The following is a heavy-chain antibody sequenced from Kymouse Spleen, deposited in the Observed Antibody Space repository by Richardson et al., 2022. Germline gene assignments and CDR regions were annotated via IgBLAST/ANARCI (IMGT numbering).Heavy chain of an antibody. Sequence: QVQLQQWGAGLLKPSETLSLTCAVYGGSFSGYYWSWIRQPPGKGLEWIGEINHSGSTNYNPSLKSRVTISVDTSKNQFSLKLSSVTAADTAVYYCARDNWNFLLGMDVWGQGTTVTVSS. CDR3: ARDNWNFLLGMDV. D-gene: IGHD1-7*01. J-gene: IGHJ6*02. CDR2: INHSGST. V-gene: IGHV4-34*01. CDR1: GGSFSGYY.